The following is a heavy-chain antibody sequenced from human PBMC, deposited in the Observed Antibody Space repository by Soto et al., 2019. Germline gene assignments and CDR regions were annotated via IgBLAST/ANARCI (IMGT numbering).Heavy chain of an antibody. J-gene: IGHJ4*02. CDR2: ISSSSTTI. Sequence: EVQLVESGGGLVQPGGSLRLSCAASGFTFSSYSMNWVRQAPGKGLEWVSYISSSSTTIYYADSVKGRFTISRDNAKNSLYLQMNSLRAKDTAVYYCARRSGSYYGPFDYWGQGTLVTVSS. CDR1: GFTFSSYS. D-gene: IGHD3-10*01. CDR3: ARRSGSYYGPFDY. V-gene: IGHV3-48*01.